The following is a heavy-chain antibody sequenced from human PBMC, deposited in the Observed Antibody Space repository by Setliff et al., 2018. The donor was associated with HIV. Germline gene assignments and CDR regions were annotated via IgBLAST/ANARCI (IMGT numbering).Heavy chain of an antibody. CDR2: FNTETGNP. J-gene: IGHJ4*02. D-gene: IGHD6-13*01. V-gene: IGHV7-4-1*02. CDR1: GYTLTTYA. Sequence: ASVKVSCKASGYTLTTYAISWVRQAPGQGLEWMGWFNTETGNPMYAQGFRGRFVFSLDTSVSTVFLQINRLKAEDTAKYYCARVGSGWSTFDYWGQGALVTVSS. CDR3: ARVGSGWSTFDY.